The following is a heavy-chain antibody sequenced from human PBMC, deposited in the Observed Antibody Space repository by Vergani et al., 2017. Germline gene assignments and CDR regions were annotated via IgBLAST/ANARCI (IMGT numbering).Heavy chain of an antibody. Sequence: EVQLVESGGGLVQPGGSLRLSCAASGFTFSSYSMNWVRQAPGKGLEWVSYISSSSSTIYYADSVKGRFTISRDNSKNTLYLQMNSLRAEDTAVYYCAKSIYPRSSGYLFDYWGQGTLVTVSS. CDR3: AKSIYPRSSGYLFDY. J-gene: IGHJ4*02. D-gene: IGHD3-22*01. V-gene: IGHV3-48*01. CDR1: GFTFSSYS. CDR2: ISSSSSTI.